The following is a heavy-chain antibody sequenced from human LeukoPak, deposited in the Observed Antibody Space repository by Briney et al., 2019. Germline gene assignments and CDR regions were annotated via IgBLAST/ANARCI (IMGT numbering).Heavy chain of an antibody. CDR2: IIPILGIA. CDR1: GGTFSSYA. D-gene: IGHD3-22*01. CDR3: ARDVRSRSYYESSGYYYPFDY. V-gene: IGHV1-69*04. J-gene: IGHJ4*02. Sequence: SVKVSCKASGGTFSSYAISWVRQAPGQGLEWMGRIIPILGIANYAQKFQGRVTITADKSTSTAYMELSSLRSEDTAVYYCARDVRSRSYYESSGYYYPFDYWGQGTLVTVSS.